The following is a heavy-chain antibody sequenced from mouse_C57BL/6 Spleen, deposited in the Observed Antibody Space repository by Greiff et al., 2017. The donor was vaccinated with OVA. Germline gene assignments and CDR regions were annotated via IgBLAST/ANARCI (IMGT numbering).Heavy chain of an antibody. Sequence: QVQLQQPGTDLVKPGASVKLSCKASGFTFTSYWMHWVKQRPGQGLEWLGHINPRNGGTNYNEKFKSKATLPVDKSYSKAYMQLSRLTSEDSAVYYCARKGNYDSMDYWGQGTTLTVSS. D-gene: IGHD1-1*01. CDR3: ARKGNYDSMDY. CDR2: INPRNGGT. CDR1: GFTFTSYW. J-gene: IGHJ2*01. V-gene: IGHV1-53*01.